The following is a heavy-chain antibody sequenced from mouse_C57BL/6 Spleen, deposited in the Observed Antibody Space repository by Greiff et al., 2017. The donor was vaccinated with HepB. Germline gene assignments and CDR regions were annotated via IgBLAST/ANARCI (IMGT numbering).Heavy chain of an antibody. D-gene: IGHD1-1*01. J-gene: IGHJ4*01. V-gene: IGHV1-62-2*01. CDR1: GYTFTEYT. CDR3: ERNEGREVYYCGSRAMDY. CDR2: FYPGSGSI. Sequence: VQLQQSGAELVKPGASVKLSCKASGYTFTEYTIHWVKQRSGQGLEWIGWFYPGSGSIKYNEKFKDKATLTADKSSSTVYMELSRLTSEDSAVYLCERNEGREVYYCGSRAMDYWGQGTSVTVSS.